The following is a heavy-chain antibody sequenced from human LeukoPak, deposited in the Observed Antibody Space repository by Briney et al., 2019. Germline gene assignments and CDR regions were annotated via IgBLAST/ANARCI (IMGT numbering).Heavy chain of an antibody. CDR3: ARDLVGDGYNNY. D-gene: IGHD5-24*01. J-gene: IGHJ4*02. Sequence: SVRVSCKASGYTFTGYYMHWVRQAPGQGLEWMGRIIPIFGTANYAQKFQGRVTITADKSTSTAYMELSSLRSEDTAVYYCARDLVGDGYNNYWGQGTLVTVSS. CDR2: IIPIFGTA. V-gene: IGHV1-69*06. CDR1: GYTFTGYY.